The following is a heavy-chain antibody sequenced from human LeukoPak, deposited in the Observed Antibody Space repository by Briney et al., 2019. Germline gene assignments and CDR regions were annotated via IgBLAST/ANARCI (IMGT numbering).Heavy chain of an antibody. V-gene: IGHV4-34*01. CDR3: TRTSPGIPLDF. D-gene: IGHD1-26*01. Sequence: SETLSLTCGVSGVSFSGYYWSWIRQAPGKGPEGIGEISHSGRTAYNPSTKTRLTISLDTSKNQFSLKLTFVSAADTAVYYCTRTSPGIPLDFWGQGTLVTVSS. J-gene: IGHJ4*02. CDR1: GVSFSGYY. CDR2: ISHSGRT.